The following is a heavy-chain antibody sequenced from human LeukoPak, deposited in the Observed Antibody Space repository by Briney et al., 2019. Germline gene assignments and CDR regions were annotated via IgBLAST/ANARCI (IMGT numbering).Heavy chain of an antibody. CDR3: AKVTPWYGSFDY. D-gene: IGHD3-10*01. CDR1: GFTFRTYW. Sequence: GGSLRLSCAVSGFTFRTYWMHWVRQVPGEGLVWVSRINEDGSITYYADSVKGRFTISRDNSKNTLYLQMNSLRAEDTAVYYCAKVTPWYGSFDYWGQGTLVTVSS. CDR2: INEDGSIT. V-gene: IGHV3-23*01. J-gene: IGHJ4*02.